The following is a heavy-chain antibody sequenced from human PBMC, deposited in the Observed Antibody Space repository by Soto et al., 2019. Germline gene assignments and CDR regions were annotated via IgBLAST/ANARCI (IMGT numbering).Heavy chain of an antibody. CDR2: IYYSGST. J-gene: IGHJ4*02. CDR1: GGSISSGDYY. D-gene: IGHD5-18*01. Sequence: SETLSLTCTVSGGSISSGDYYWSWIRQPPGKGLEWIGYIYYSGSTYYNPSLKSRVTISVDTSKNQFSLKLSSVTAADTAVYYCARGVDTAMVFFDYWGQGTLVTV. CDR3: ARGVDTAMVFFDY. V-gene: IGHV4-30-4*01.